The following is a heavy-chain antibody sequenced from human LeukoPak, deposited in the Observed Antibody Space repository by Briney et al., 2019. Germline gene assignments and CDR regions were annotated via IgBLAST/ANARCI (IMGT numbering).Heavy chain of an antibody. D-gene: IGHD5-18*01. V-gene: IGHV3-23*01. CDR1: EFTFSSYA. CDR2: VDISGGST. Sequence: GGSLRLSCAASEFTFSSYAMSWVRQAPGKGLEWVSGVDISGGSTYYADSVEGRFTISRDNSKNAQYLHMNSLRAEDTAVYYCAKGGGYKSTYYFDYWGQGTLVTVSS. J-gene: IGHJ4*02. CDR3: AKGGGYKSTYYFDY.